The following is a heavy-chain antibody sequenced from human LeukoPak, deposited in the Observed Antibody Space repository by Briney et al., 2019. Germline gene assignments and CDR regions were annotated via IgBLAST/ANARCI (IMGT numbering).Heavy chain of an antibody. J-gene: IGHJ4*02. Sequence: GASVKVSCKASGYTFTNYEINWVRQATGQGLEWMGWMNPNSANTGYAQKFQGRVTMTRNTSISTAYMELSSLRSEDTAVYYCARVNCSSTSCRSKFLDYWGQGTLVTVSS. CDR2: MNPNSANT. V-gene: IGHV1-8*01. D-gene: IGHD2-2*01. CDR3: ARVNCSSTSCRSKFLDY. CDR1: GYTFTNYE.